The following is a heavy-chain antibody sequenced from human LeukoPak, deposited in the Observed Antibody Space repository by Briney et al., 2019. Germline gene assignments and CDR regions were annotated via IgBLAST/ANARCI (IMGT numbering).Heavy chain of an antibody. CDR3: AKDVGYCSSTTCYKPFDY. J-gene: IGHJ4*02. D-gene: IGHD2-2*02. CDR2: FSGSGGST. V-gene: IGHV3-23*01. Sequence: GGSLRLSCAASGFTFSNYAMSWVRQAPGKGLEWVFAFSGSGGSTYYADSVKGRFTISRDNSKNTLYLQMNSLRAEDTAVYYCAKDVGYCSSTTCYKPFDYWGQGTLVTVSS. CDR1: GFTFSNYA.